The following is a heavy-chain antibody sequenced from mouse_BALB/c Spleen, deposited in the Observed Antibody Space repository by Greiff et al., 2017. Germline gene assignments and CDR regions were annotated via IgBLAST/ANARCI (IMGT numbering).Heavy chain of an antibody. Sequence: VQLQQSGAELVKPGASVKLSCTASGFNIKDTYMHWVKQRPEQGLEWIGRIDPANGNTKYDPKFQGKATITADTSSNTAYLQLSSLTSEDTAVYYCARGGWLLRKGYFDYWGQGTTLTVSS. J-gene: IGHJ2*01. CDR1: GFNIKDTY. CDR3: ARGGWLLRKGYFDY. CDR2: IDPANGNT. D-gene: IGHD2-3*01. V-gene: IGHV14-3*02.